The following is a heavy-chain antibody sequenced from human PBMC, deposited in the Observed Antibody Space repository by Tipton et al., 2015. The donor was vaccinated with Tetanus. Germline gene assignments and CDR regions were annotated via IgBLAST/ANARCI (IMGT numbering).Heavy chain of an antibody. V-gene: IGHV3-7*01. J-gene: IGHJ2*01. CDR2: IKQDGRER. Sequence: SLRLSCAASGFTFSSYWMSWVRQAPGKGLEWVASIKQDGRERYYVDSVKGRFTISRDNAKNSLFLQMSSPTDEDTAAYYCARDLSYYDYIWGGDRDRYFDLWGRGTLVTVSS. CDR3: ARDLSYYDYIWGGDRDRYFDL. CDR1: GFTFSSYW. D-gene: IGHD3-16*01.